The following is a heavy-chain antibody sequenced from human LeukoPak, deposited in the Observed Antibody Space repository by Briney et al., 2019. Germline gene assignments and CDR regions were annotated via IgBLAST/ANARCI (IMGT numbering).Heavy chain of an antibody. V-gene: IGHV3-74*01. CDR1: GFTFSFNS. CDR3: ARSNGFGMDV. J-gene: IGHJ6*02. D-gene: IGHD2-8*01. CDR2: TKRDGSGT. Sequence: PGGSLRLSCAASGFTFSFNSMHWVRQGPGKGLVWVSRTKRDGSGTTYADSVKGRVTISRDNAKNTLYLQMNSLRAEDTAVYYCARSNGFGMDVWGQGTTVTVSS.